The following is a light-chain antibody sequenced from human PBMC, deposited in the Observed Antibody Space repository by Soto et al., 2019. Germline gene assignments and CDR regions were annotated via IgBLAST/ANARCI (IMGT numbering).Light chain of an antibody. CDR2: GVS. CDR1: QSVSSNY. V-gene: IGKV3-20*01. J-gene: IGKJ5*01. CDR3: QQYAPSPAIT. Sequence: EVVLTQSPGTLSLSPGERATLSCRASQSVSSNYLVWYQQKPGQAPRLLISGVSTRATGIPDRLSGSGSGTDFTLTISRLEPEDVAVYYCQQYAPSPAITFGQGTRLEI.